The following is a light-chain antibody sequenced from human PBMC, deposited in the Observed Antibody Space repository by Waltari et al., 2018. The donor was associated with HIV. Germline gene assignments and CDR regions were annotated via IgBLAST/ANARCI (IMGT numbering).Light chain of an antibody. V-gene: IGLV1-47*01. CDR2: KDI. Sequence: QSVLTQPPSASGPPRQRVTISWSGSSSNIGHDNVYWYQQLPGTTPKRLIYKDIQRPSGVPDRFAGSKAGTSAYLAISGLRSEDEADYYCVGWDASLSAYVFGAGTKVTVL. CDR3: VGWDASLSAYV. J-gene: IGLJ1*01. CDR1: SSNIGHDN.